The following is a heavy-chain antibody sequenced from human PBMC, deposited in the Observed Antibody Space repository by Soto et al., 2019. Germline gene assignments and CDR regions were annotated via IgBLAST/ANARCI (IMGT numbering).Heavy chain of an antibody. CDR1: GSTFSSYA. CDR3: ALHYGSGSNYYYYGMDV. D-gene: IGHD3-10*01. V-gene: IGHV1-69*13. J-gene: IGHJ6*02. CDR2: IIPIFGTA. Sequence: ASVKVSCKASGSTFSSYAISWVRQAPGQGLEWMGGIIPIFGTADYAQKFQGRVTITADESTSTAYMELSSLRSEDTAVYYCALHYGSGSNYYYYGMDVWGQGTTVTVSS.